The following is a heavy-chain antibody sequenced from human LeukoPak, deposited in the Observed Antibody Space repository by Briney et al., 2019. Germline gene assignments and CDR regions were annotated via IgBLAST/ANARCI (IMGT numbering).Heavy chain of an antibody. CDR1: GLTFSSYG. Sequence: GGSLRLSCAASGLTFSSYGVHWVRQAPGKGLEWVAVISYDGSNKYYADSVKGRFTISRDNSKNTLYLQMNSLRAKDTAVYYCAKDPYSSGLNWFELWGEGTLVTVSS. J-gene: IGHJ5*02. V-gene: IGHV3-30*18. D-gene: IGHD3-22*01. CDR2: ISYDGSNK. CDR3: AKDPYSSGLNWFEL.